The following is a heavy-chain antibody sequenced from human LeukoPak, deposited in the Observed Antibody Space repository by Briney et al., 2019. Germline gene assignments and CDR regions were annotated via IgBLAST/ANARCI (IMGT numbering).Heavy chain of an antibody. Sequence: PSETLSLTCTVSGGSISSSSYYWGWIRQPPGKGLEWIGSIYYSGSTYFNSSLKSRVTISVDTSKNQFSLKLSSVIATDTAVYYCARHLKGLPFDYWGQGTLVTVSS. CDR2: IYYSGST. CDR1: GGSISSSSYY. V-gene: IGHV4-39*01. D-gene: IGHD2-15*01. J-gene: IGHJ4*02. CDR3: ARHLKGLPFDY.